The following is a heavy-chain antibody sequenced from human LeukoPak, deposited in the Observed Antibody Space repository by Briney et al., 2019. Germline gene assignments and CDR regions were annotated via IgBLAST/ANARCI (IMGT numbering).Heavy chain of an antibody. CDR1: GFTFSSSW. V-gene: IGHV3-7*01. J-gene: IGHJ4*02. Sequence: PGGSLRHSCATSGFTFSSSWKSWVRQAPGRGLECVANIKEDGREKYYVDSVKGRFTISRDNAKSSLYLQMSSLRAEDTAVYYCARGGRPDYWGQGTLVTVSS. CDR2: IKEDGREK. D-gene: IGHD3-10*01. CDR3: ARGGRPDY.